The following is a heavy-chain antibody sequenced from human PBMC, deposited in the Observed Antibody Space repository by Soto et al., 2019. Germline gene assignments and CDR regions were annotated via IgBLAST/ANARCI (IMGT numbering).Heavy chain of an antibody. D-gene: IGHD1-26*01. CDR3: ARQHKGATDAFDI. V-gene: IGHV5-51*01. J-gene: IGHJ3*02. Sequence: SLKISCKGSGYSFTSYWIGWVRQMPGKGLEWMGIIYPGDSDTRYSPSFQGQVTISADKSISTAYLQWSSLKASDTAMYYCARQHKGATDAFDIWGQGTMVTVSS. CDR2: IYPGDSDT. CDR1: GYSFTSYW.